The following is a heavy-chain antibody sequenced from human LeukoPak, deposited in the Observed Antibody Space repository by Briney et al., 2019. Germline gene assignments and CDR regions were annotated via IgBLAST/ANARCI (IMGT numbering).Heavy chain of an antibody. CDR3: ARDDPQIAAADDYYYYGMDV. D-gene: IGHD6-13*01. J-gene: IGHJ6*02. CDR2: ISAYNGNT. CDR1: GYTFTSYG. V-gene: IGHV1-18*01. Sequence: ASVKVSCKASGYTFTSYGISWVRQAPGQGLEWMGWISAYNGNTNYAQKLQGRVTMTTDTSTSTAYMELRSLRSDDTAVYHCARDDPQIAAADDYYYYGMDVRGQGTTVTVSS.